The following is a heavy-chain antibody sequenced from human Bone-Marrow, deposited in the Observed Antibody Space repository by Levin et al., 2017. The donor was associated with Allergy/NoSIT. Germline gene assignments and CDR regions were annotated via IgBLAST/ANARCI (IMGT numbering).Heavy chain of an antibody. V-gene: IGHV3-30-3*01. CDR3: AKAGGGGGSLPLDY. Sequence: GESLKISCAASGFTFSTYVMNWVRQAPGKGLEWVTVISNDGSNKYYADSVKGRFTISRDNSKNTLYLQMNSLRAEDTAVNYCAKAGGGGGSLPLDYWGQGTLVTVSS. J-gene: IGHJ4*02. CDR1: GFTFSTYV. CDR2: ISNDGSNK. D-gene: IGHD2-15*01.